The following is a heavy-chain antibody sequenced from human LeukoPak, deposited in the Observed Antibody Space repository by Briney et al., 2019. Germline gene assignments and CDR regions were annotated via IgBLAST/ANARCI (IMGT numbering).Heavy chain of an antibody. Sequence: PSETLSLTCTVSGGSISSGGYYWTWIRQPPGKGLEWIGYIYHSGNTYYNPSLKSRVTISVDRSKSQFSLRLNSVTAADTAVYYCARTEGTTADFFDYWGQGTLVTVSS. V-gene: IGHV4-30-2*01. D-gene: IGHD1-14*01. J-gene: IGHJ4*02. CDR1: GGSISSGGYY. CDR3: ARTEGTTADFFDY. CDR2: IYHSGNT.